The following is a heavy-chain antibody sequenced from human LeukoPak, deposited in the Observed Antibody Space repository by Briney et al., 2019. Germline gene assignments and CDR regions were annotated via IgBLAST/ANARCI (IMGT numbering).Heavy chain of an antibody. CDR2: IIPILGIA. CDR3: ARAAMDIVVTEPPDY. D-gene: IGHD2-2*03. V-gene: IGHV1-69*04. CDR1: GGTFSSYA. Sequence: ASVKVSCKASGGTFSSYAISWVRQAPGQGLEWMGRIIPILGIANYAQKFQGRVTITADKSTSTAYMELSSLRSEDTAVYYCARAAMDIVVTEPPDYWGQGTLVTVSS. J-gene: IGHJ4*02.